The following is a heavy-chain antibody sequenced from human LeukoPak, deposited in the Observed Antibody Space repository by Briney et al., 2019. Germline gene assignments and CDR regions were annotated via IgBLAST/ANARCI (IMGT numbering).Heavy chain of an antibody. CDR3: ARMGSYCSSTSCYPYYYYYGMDV. CDR2: INHSGST. Sequence: SETLSLTCAVYGGSFSGYYWSWIRQPPGKGLEWIGEINHSGSTNYNPSLKSRVTISVDTSKNQFSLKLSSVTAADTAVYYCARMGSYCSSTSCYPYYYYYGMDVWGQGTTVTVSS. J-gene: IGHJ6*02. CDR1: GGSFSGYY. D-gene: IGHD2-2*01. V-gene: IGHV4-34*01.